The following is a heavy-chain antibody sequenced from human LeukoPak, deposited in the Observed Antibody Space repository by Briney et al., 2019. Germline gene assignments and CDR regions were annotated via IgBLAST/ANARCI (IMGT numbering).Heavy chain of an antibody. V-gene: IGHV3-30*04. CDR1: GFTFSSYA. CDR3: AKGPPRSSLYYYYGMDV. Sequence: GGSLRLSCAASGFTFSSYAMHWVRQAPGKGLEWVAVISYDGSNKYYADSVKGRFTISRDNSKNTLYLQMNSLRAEDTAVYYCAKGPPRSSLYYYYGMDVWGQGTTVTVSS. J-gene: IGHJ6*02. CDR2: ISYDGSNK.